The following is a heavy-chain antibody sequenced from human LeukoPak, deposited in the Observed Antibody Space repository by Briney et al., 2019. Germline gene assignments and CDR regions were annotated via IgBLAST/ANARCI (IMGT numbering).Heavy chain of an antibody. D-gene: IGHD3-9*01. CDR2: IVVGSGNT. J-gene: IGHJ6*02. CDR1: GFTFTSSA. CDR3: AADLHDDILTGSLDV. Sequence: SVKVSCKASGFTFTSSAMQWVRQARGQRLEWIGWIVVGSGNTNYAQKFQERVTITRDMSTSTAYMELSSLRSEDTAVYYCAADLHDDILTGSLDVWGQGTTVTVSS. V-gene: IGHV1-58*02.